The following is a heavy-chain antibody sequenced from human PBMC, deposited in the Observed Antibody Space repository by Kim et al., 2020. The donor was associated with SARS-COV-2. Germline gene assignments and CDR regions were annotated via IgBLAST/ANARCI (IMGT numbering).Heavy chain of an antibody. Sequence: WGSLRLSCGASGFTFNKYSMNWVRQAPGKGLEWLSSISSSGSDIYYADSVKGRFTISRDNAKNSLYLQMNSLRAEDTAVYYCSKERTYGDYNYYGMDVWG. CDR3: SKERTYGDYNYYGMDV. J-gene: IGHJ6*01. CDR2: ISSSGSDI. D-gene: IGHD2-21*01. CDR1: GFTFNKYS. V-gene: IGHV3-21*01.